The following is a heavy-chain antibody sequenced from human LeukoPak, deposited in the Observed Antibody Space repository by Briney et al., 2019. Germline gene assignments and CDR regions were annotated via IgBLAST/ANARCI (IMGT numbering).Heavy chain of an antibody. CDR3: ARERRFGDLLLFDY. Sequence: ASVKVSCKASGYTFTGYYMHWVRQAPGQGLEWMGRNNPNSGDTNYAQNFQGRVTMTRDTSGSTSNMELSRLRSDDTAVYYCARERRFGDLLLFDYWGLGTLVTVSS. D-gene: IGHD3-10*01. J-gene: IGHJ4*02. CDR2: NNPNSGDT. V-gene: IGHV1-2*06. CDR1: GYTFTGYY.